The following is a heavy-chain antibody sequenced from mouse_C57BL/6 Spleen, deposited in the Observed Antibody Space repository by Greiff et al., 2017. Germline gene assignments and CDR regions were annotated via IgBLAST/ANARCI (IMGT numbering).Heavy chain of an antibody. J-gene: IGHJ1*01. CDR1: GYTFTSYW. V-gene: IGHV1-52*01. D-gene: IGHD2-10*01. CDR2: IDPSDSET. CDR3: AVGTYYGSNGCFDD. Sequence: QVQLQQPGAELVRPGSSVKLSCKASGYTFTSYWMHWVKQRPIQGLEWIGNIDPSDSETHYNQQFKDKATLTVDKSSSTAYMQLSSLTSEDSAVYYCAVGTYYGSNGCFDDWGPGTSVTVSS.